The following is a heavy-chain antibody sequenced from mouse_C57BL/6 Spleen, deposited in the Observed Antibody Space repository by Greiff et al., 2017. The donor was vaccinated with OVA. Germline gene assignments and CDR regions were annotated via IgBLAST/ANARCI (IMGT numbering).Heavy chain of an antibody. D-gene: IGHD1-1*01. CDR2: ISDGGSYT. CDR1: GFTFSRYA. V-gene: IGHV5-4*01. CDR3: AREDYGSSYGFAY. Sequence: DVKLVESGGGLVKPGGSLKLSCAASGFTFSRYAMSWVRQTPEKRLEWVATISDGGSYTYYPDNVKGRFTISRDNAKNNLYLQMSHLKSEDTAMDYCAREDYGSSYGFAYWGQGTLVTVSA. J-gene: IGHJ3*01.